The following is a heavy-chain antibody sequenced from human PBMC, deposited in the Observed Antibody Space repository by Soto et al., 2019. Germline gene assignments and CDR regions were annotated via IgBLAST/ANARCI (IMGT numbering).Heavy chain of an antibody. V-gene: IGHV4-59*01. CDR3: ASSGSDWNDLNDNWFDP. CDR1: GGSISSYY. D-gene: IGHD1-1*01. CDR2: IYYSGST. Sequence: SETLSLTFTVSGGSISSYYWSWIRQPPGKGLEWIGYIYYSGSTNYNPSLKSRVTISVDTSKNQFSLKLSSVTAADTAVYYCASSGSDWNDLNDNWFDPWGQGTLVTVSS. J-gene: IGHJ5*02.